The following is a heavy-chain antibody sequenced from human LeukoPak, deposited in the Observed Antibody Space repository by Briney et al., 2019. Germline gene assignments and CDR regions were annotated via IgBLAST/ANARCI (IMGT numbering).Heavy chain of an antibody. Sequence: GGSLRLSCAASGFTFSSYGMHWVRQAPGKGLEWVAVISYDGSNKYYADSVKGRFTISRDNSKNTLYLQMNSLRAEDTVVYYCAKDPQRKPKYYDILTGLEDWGQGTLVTVSS. J-gene: IGHJ4*02. CDR2: ISYDGSNK. CDR3: AKDPQRKPKYYDILTGLED. CDR1: GFTFSSYG. D-gene: IGHD3-9*01. V-gene: IGHV3-30*18.